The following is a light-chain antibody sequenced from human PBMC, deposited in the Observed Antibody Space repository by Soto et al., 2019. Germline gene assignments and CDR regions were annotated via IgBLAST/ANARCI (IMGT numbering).Light chain of an antibody. CDR3: QQYYNWPRT. J-gene: IGKJ1*01. V-gene: IGKV3-20*01. Sequence: DIVLTQSPGTLSLSPGERATLSCRASQSVRSTSLAWYQQKPGQAPRLLIYGASSRATGIPDRFSGGGSGTEFTLTISSLQPEDFAVYYCQQYYNWPRTFGQGTKVDIK. CDR2: GAS. CDR1: QSVRSTS.